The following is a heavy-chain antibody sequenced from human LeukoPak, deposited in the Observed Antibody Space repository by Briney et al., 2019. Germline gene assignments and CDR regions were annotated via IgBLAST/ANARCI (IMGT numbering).Heavy chain of an antibody. J-gene: IGHJ6*02. D-gene: IGHD6-13*01. V-gene: IGHV3-21*01. CDR1: GFTFSGYS. CDR2: ISSSSTYI. Sequence: PGGSLRLSCAASGFTFSGYSMNWVRQAPGKGLEWVSSISSSSTYIYYADSVKGRFTISRDNAKNSLYLQMNSLRAEDTAVYYCTRLQYSSTWYAMDVWGQGTTVTVSS. CDR3: TRLQYSSTWYAMDV.